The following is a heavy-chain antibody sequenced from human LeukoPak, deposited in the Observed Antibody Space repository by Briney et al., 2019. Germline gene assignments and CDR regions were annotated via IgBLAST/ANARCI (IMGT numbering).Heavy chain of an antibody. V-gene: IGHV6-1*01. Sequence: SQTLSLTCAISGDSVSFNSAAWNWIRQSPSRGLEWLGRTYYRSKRYNDYAVSVKSRITINPDTSRNQFSLQESSVTAADTAVYYCARDGMLGDAFDIWGQGTMVTVSS. CDR1: GDSVSFNSAA. CDR2: TYYRSKRYN. J-gene: IGHJ3*02. CDR3: ARDGMLGDAFDI. D-gene: IGHD2-8*01.